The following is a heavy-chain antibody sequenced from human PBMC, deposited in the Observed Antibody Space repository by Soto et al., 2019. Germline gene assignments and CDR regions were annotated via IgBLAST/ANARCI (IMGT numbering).Heavy chain of an antibody. D-gene: IGHD3-3*01. CDR2: IIPIFGTA. CDR3: ASNPLGVVTYYYYYGMDV. Sequence: ASVKVSCKASGGTFSSYAISWVRQAPGQGLEWMGGIIPIFGTANYAQKFQGRVTITADESTSTAYMELSSLRSEDTAVYYCASNPLGVVTYYYYYGMDVWGQGTTVTVSS. J-gene: IGHJ6*02. V-gene: IGHV1-69*13. CDR1: GGTFSSYA.